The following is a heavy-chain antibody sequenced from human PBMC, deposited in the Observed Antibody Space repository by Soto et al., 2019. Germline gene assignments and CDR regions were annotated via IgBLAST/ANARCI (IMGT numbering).Heavy chain of an antibody. CDR1: GFTFSSYE. CDR3: ARLAAAGSPDDY. CDR2: ISSSGSTI. Sequence: PGGSLRLSCAASGFTFSSYEMNWVRQAPGKGLEWVSYISSSGSTIYYADSVKGRFTISRDNAKNSLYLQMNSLSAEDTAVYYCARLAAAGSPDDYWGQGTLVTVSS. V-gene: IGHV3-48*03. J-gene: IGHJ4*02. D-gene: IGHD6-13*01.